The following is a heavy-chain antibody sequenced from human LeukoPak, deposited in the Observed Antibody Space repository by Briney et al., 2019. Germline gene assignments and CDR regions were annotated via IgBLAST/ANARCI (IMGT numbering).Heavy chain of an antibody. CDR3: ARHHLFARLPSRPTSYYYGSGSYYNDHNWFDP. J-gene: IGHJ5*02. CDR2: IHHSGST. Sequence: SETLSLTCAVYGGSFSGYYWSWIRRPPGKGLEWIGEIHHSGSTNLNPSLKSRVTISVDTSKNQFSLKLSSVTAADTAVYYCARHHLFARLPSRPTSYYYGSGSYYNDHNWFDPWGQGTLVTVSS. CDR1: GGSFSGYY. D-gene: IGHD3-10*01. V-gene: IGHV4-34*01.